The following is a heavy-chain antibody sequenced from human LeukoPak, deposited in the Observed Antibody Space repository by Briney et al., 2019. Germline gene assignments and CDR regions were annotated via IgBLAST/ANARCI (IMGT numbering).Heavy chain of an antibody. CDR3: ARDSFPAGSPHFDN. D-gene: IGHD1-14*01. Sequence: SQTLSLTCIVSGGSTRRRNFYWTWIRQHPGEGLEWIGYIDYTGSTKYNPSLKSRVNISFDTSKNQFSLNLTSVTAADTAVYYCARDSFPAGSPHFDNWGQGTLVTVSS. CDR1: GGSTRRRNFY. J-gene: IGHJ4*02. CDR2: IDYTGST. V-gene: IGHV4-31*03.